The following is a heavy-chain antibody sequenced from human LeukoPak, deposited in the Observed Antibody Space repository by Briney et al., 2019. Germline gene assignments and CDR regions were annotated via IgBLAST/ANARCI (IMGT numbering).Heavy chain of an antibody. V-gene: IGHV1-69*05. CDR3: ASSYGDYVNFDY. J-gene: IGHJ4*02. D-gene: IGHD4-17*01. CDR1: GGTFSSYA. CDR2: IIPIFGTA. Sequence: SVKVSCKASGGTFSSYAINWVRQAPGQGLEWMGGIIPIFGTANYAQKFQGRVTITTDESTSTAYMELSSLRSEDTAVYYCASSYGDYVNFDYWGQGTLVTVSS.